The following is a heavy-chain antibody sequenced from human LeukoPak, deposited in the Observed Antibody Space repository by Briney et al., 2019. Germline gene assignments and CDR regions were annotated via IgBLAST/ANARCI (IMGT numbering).Heavy chain of an antibody. CDR3: ARGGSEAVAGTGSCDY. J-gene: IGHJ4*02. Sequence: SETLSLTCAVYGGSSSGYYWSWIRQPPGKGLEWIGEINHSGSTNYNPSLKSRVTISVDTSKNQFSLKLSSVTAADTAVYYCARGGSEAVAGTGSCDYWGQGTLVTVSS. CDR1: GGSSSGYY. D-gene: IGHD6-19*01. CDR2: INHSGST. V-gene: IGHV4-34*01.